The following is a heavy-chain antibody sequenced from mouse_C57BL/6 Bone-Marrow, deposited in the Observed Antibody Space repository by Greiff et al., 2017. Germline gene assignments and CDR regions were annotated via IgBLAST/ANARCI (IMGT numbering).Heavy chain of an antibody. CDR3: AREGLRRGYYFDY. Sequence: VQLQQPGTELVKPGASVKLSCKASGYTFTSYWMHWVKQRPGQGLEWIGNINPSNGGTNYNEKFKSKATLTVDKSSSTAYMQLSSLTSEDSAVYYCAREGLRRGYYFDYWGQGTTLTVSS. J-gene: IGHJ2*01. D-gene: IGHD2-2*01. CDR1: GYTFTSYW. V-gene: IGHV1-53*01. CDR2: INPSNGGT.